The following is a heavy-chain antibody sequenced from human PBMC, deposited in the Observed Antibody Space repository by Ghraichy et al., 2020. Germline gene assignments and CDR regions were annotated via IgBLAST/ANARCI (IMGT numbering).Heavy chain of an antibody. CDR2: ISYDGSNK. V-gene: IGHV3-30*18. CDR3: AKDQVTTVTTPDY. D-gene: IGHD4-17*01. Sequence: GGSLRLSCAASGFTFSSYGMHWVRQAPGKGLEWVAVISYDGSNKYYADSVKGRFTISRDNSKNTLYLQMNSLRAEDTAVYYCAKDQVTTVTTPDYWGQGTLVTVSS. CDR1: GFTFSSYG. J-gene: IGHJ4*02.